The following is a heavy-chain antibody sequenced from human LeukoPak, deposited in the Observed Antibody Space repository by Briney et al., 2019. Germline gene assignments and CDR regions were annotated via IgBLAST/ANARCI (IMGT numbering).Heavy chain of an antibody. D-gene: IGHD1-26*01. CDR2: ISYDGSNK. CDR3: AKSRSKWELLLAPTDY. V-gene: IGHV3-30*18. Sequence: GRSLRLSCAASGFTFSSYGMHWVRQAPGKGLEWVAVISYDGSNKYYADSVKGRFTISRDYSKNTLYLQMNSLRAEDTAVYYCAKSRSKWELLLAPTDYWGQGTLVTVSS. CDR1: GFTFSSYG. J-gene: IGHJ4*02.